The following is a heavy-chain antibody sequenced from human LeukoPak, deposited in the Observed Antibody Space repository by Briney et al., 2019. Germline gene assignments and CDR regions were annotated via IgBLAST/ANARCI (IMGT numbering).Heavy chain of an antibody. D-gene: IGHD4-17*01. CDR3: ARDLGTTGEVKFDP. Sequence: SATLSLTCTVSGGSISSYYWSWIRQPAGKGLEWIGRIYSSGTITYNPSLKSRVTMSVDTSKNQFSLKLTSVTAADTAVYYCARDLGTTGEVKFDPWGQGTLVTVSS. J-gene: IGHJ5*02. V-gene: IGHV4-4*07. CDR1: GGSISSYY. CDR2: IYSSGTI.